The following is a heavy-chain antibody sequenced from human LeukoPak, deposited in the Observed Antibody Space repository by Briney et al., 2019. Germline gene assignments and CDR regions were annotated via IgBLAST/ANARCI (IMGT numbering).Heavy chain of an antibody. CDR3: ARLTGTTFDY. CDR1: GGSISSSSYY. V-gene: IGHV4-39*07. CDR2: IYYSGST. Sequence: PSGTLSLTCAVSGGSISSSSYYWGWIRQPPGKGLEWIGSIYYSGSTYYNPSLKSRVTISVDTSKNQFSLKLSSVTAADTAVYYCARLTGTTFDYWGQGTLVTVSS. D-gene: IGHD1-7*01. J-gene: IGHJ4*02.